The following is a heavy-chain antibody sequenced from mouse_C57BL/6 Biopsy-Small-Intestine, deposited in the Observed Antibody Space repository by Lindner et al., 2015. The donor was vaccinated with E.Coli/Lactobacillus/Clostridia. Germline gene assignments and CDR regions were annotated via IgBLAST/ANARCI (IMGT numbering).Heavy chain of an antibody. J-gene: IGHJ3*01. CDR2: INPKYGTT. V-gene: IGHV1-39*01. Sequence: VQLQESGPELVKPGASVKISCKASGYLFTDHNINWVKQTNGKSLEWIGVINPKYGTTSYNQNFKDKATLTVDQSSSTAYTQLKSLTSEDSAVYYCAREGPWPFAYWGQGTLVTVSA. CDR1: GYLFTDHN. CDR3: AREGPWPFAY.